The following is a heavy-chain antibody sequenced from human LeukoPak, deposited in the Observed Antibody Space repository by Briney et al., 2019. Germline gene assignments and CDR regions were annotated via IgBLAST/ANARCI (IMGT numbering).Heavy chain of an antibody. D-gene: IGHD3-3*01. V-gene: IGHV1-46*01. CDR3: AKYDFWSGYYNSFPYYYYMDV. CDR1: GYTFTSYY. J-gene: IGHJ6*03. CDR2: INPSGGST. Sequence: GASVKVSCKASGYTFTSYYMHWVRQAPGQGLEWMGIINPSGGSTSYAQKFQGRVTMTRDTSTSTVYMELSSLRSEDTAVYYCAKYDFWSGYYNSFPYYYYMDVWGKGTTVTVSS.